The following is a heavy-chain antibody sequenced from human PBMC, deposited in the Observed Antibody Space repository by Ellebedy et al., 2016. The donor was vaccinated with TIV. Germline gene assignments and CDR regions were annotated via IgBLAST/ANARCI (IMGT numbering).Heavy chain of an antibody. CDR1: GISIGRYF. Sequence: MPSETLSLTCTVSGISIGRYFWNWIRQSPEKGLEWIGYLYYSGTTTYSPSLKSRVTMSVDTSKNQFSLRLTSATAADTAVYYCARRLHYGDWYFDLWGRGTLVTVSS. J-gene: IGHJ2*01. D-gene: IGHD4-17*01. CDR2: LYYSGTT. V-gene: IGHV4-59*01. CDR3: ARRLHYGDWYFDL.